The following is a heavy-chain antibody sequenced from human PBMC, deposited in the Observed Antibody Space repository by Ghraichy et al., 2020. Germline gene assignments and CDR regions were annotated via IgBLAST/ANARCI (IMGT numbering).Heavy chain of an antibody. CDR2: ISTTSTTI. J-gene: IGHJ2*01. CDR1: GFTFSNYD. Sequence: GGSLRLSCAASGFTFSNYDMHWVRQAPGKGLEWVSYISTTSTTIYYADSVKGRFTISRDNAKSSLYLQMSDLRDEATAVYYCARDHGGDSPYWYFDLWGRGTLVTVSS. CDR3: ARDHGGDSPYWYFDL. V-gene: IGHV3-48*02. D-gene: IGHD4-23*01.